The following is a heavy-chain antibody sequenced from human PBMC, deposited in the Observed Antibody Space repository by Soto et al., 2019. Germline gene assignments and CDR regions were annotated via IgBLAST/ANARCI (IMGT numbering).Heavy chain of an antibody. CDR2: TYYRSKWYN. CDR3: ARFDSSSWPPSYGMDV. CDR1: GDRVSSNSAA. J-gene: IGHJ6*02. D-gene: IGHD6-13*01. V-gene: IGHV6-1*01. Sequence: SQTLSLTCAISGDRVSSNSAAWNWIRQSPSRGLEWLGRTYYRSKWYNDYAVSVKSRITINPDTSKNQFSLQLNSVTPEDTAVYYCARFDSSSWPPSYGMDVWGQGTTVTVSS.